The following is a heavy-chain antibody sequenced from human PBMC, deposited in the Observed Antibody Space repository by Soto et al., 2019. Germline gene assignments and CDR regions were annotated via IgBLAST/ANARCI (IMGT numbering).Heavy chain of an antibody. V-gene: IGHV1-18*01. D-gene: IGHD6-19*01. CDR2: ISAYNGNT. J-gene: IGHJ4*02. Sequence: QVQLVQSGAEVKKPGASVKVSCKASGYTFTSYGISWVRQAPGQGLEWLGWISAYNGNTNYAQKLQGKVTMTTDTSTITAYMELRSLRSEDTAVYYCARDDDRYSSCCYDYWGQGTLVTVYS. CDR3: ARDDDRYSSCCYDY. CDR1: GYTFTSYG.